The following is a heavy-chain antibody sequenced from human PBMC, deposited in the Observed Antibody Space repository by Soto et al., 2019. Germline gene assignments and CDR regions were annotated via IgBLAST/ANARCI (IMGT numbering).Heavy chain of an antibody. J-gene: IGHJ4*02. V-gene: IGHV1-2*04. CDR1: GYTFTCYY. CDR3: ARAGSSGWPGYYFDY. D-gene: IGHD6-25*01. CDR2: INPNSGGT. Sequence: GASVKVSCKASGYTFTCYYMHWVRQAPGQGLEWMGWINPNSGGTNYAQKFQGWVTMTRDTSISTAYMELSRLRSDDTAVYYCARAGSSGWPGYYFDYWGQGTLVTVSS.